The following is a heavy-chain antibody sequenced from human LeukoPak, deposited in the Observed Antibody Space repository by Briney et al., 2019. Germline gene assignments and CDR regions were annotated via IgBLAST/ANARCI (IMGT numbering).Heavy chain of an antibody. Sequence: SETLSLTCSVSGGSISSYYWSWIRQTAGKGLEWIGRIYSRGSTNYNPSLKSRVTMSVDMSKNQFSLKLSSVTAADTAVYYCASLRGDNWNYYDYWGQGILVTVSS. CDR1: GGSISSYY. CDR3: ASLRGDNWNYYDY. J-gene: IGHJ4*02. V-gene: IGHV4-4*07. D-gene: IGHD1-20*01. CDR2: IYSRGST.